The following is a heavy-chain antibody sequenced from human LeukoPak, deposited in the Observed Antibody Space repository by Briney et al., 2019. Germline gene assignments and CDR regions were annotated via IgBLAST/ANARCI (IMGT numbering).Heavy chain of an antibody. Sequence: LETLSLTCTFPGGSVSIYFWSWIRESPEKGLGWVWYMSYSGRTDYGPSLKSRVTMSVDTSKNQFSLKMSYVTAADTGVYYCARGYCRDDICQVFPYWGQGTLVTVSS. CDR3: ARGYCRDDICQVFPY. D-gene: IGHD2-21*02. V-gene: IGHV4-59*02. CDR1: GGSVSIYF. CDR2: MSYSGRT. J-gene: IGHJ4*02.